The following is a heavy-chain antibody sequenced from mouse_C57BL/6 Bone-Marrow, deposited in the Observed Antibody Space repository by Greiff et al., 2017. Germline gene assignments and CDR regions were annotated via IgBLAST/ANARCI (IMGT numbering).Heavy chain of an antibody. Sequence: QVQLQQPGAELVKPGASVKLSCKASGYTFTSYWMHWVKQRPGQGLEWIGMIHPNSGSTNYNEKFKRKATLTVDKSSSTAYMQLSSLTSEDSAVYYCASPIYYGNSGFAYWGQGTLVTVSA. D-gene: IGHD2-1*01. CDR1: GYTFTSYW. V-gene: IGHV1-64*01. CDR3: ASPIYYGNSGFAY. J-gene: IGHJ3*01. CDR2: IHPNSGST.